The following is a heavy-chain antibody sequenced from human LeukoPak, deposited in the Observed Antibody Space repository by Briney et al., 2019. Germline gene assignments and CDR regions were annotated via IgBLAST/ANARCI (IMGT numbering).Heavy chain of an antibody. V-gene: IGHV4-59*12. Sequence: PSETLSLTCTVSGGSISSYYWSWIRQPPGKGLEWIGYIYYSGSTNYNPSLKSRVTISVDTSKNQFSLKLSSVTAADTAVYYCARDRLSYSSGWYGGIVYNWFDPWGQGTLVTVSS. J-gene: IGHJ5*02. CDR3: ARDRLSYSSGWYGGIVYNWFDP. CDR1: GGSISSYY. CDR2: IYYSGST. D-gene: IGHD6-19*01.